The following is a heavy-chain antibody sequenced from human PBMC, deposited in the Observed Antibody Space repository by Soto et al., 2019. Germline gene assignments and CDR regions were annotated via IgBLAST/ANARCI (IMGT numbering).Heavy chain of an antibody. D-gene: IGHD1-26*01. CDR1: GGSISSGGYD. J-gene: IGHJ4*02. V-gene: IGHV4-31*03. CDR2: IYYSGST. Sequence: PSETLSLTCTVSGGSISSGGYDWSWIRQHPGKGLEWIGYIYYSGSTYYNPSLKSRVTISVDTSKNQFSLKLSSVTAADTAVYYCARCFSGSNQPPDYWGQGTLVTVSS. CDR3: ARCFSGSNQPPDY.